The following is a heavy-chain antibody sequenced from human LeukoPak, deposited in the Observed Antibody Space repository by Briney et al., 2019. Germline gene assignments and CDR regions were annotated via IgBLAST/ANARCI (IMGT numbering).Heavy chain of an antibody. J-gene: IGHJ5*02. D-gene: IGHD2-15*01. Sequence: SETLSLTCTVSGGSISSNYWSWIRQPPGKGLEWIGYFFYRGNNNYNPSLESRVTISLDTSKNQFSLKLSSVTAADTAIYYCARSAPPDNWFDPWGQGTLVTVSS. V-gene: IGHV4-59*01. CDR3: ARSAPPDNWFDP. CDR2: FFYRGNN. CDR1: GGSISSNY.